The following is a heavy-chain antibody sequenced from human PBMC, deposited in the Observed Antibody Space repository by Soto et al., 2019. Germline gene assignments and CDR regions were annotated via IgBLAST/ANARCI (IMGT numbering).Heavy chain of an antibody. Sequence: GGSLGLSCAASGFSLSNAWMNLVRQAQGKGLEWVGRIKSKTDDGTTDYAAPVKGRFTISRDDSRNTLYLQMNSLKIEDTAVYYCTTVPATVTTDYWGQGTLVTVSS. J-gene: IGHJ4*02. CDR2: IKSKTDDGTT. CDR1: GFSLSNAW. V-gene: IGHV3-15*07. D-gene: IGHD4-17*01. CDR3: TTVPATVTTDY.